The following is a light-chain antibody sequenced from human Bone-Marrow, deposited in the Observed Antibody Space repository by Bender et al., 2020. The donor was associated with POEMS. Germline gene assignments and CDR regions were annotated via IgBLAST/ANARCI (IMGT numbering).Light chain of an antibody. CDR3: QVWDAGNDHVV. J-gene: IGLJ2*01. V-gene: IGLV3-21*02. Sequence: SYVLTQPPSMSVAPGQTARLTCEGIHIGGKSVHWYQQKPGQAPMLVVYDDSDRPSGVPERISGSNSGNTATLTISRVEAGDEADYFCQVWDAGNDHVVFGGGTKLTVL. CDR1: HIGGKS. CDR2: DDS.